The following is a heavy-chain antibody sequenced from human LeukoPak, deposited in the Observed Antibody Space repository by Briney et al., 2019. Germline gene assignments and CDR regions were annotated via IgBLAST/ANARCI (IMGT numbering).Heavy chain of an antibody. V-gene: IGHV1-46*01. CDR2: IDPTGGDT. D-gene: IGHD1-7*01. CDR1: GYTFSSYY. CDR3: ARDRVTGTNWFDP. Sequence: ASVKVSCKASGYTFSSYYMHWVRLAPGQGLEWMGIIDPTGGDTTYAPKFQDRVTLTRDTSTSTVYLGLSSLRSDDTAVYYCARDRVTGTNWFDPWGQGTLVTVSS. J-gene: IGHJ5*02.